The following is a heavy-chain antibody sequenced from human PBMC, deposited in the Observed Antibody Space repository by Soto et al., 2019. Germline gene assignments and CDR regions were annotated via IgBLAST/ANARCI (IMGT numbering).Heavy chain of an antibody. Sequence: GGSLRLSCAASGFTFSSYAMSWVRQAPGKGLEWVSAISGSGGSTYYADFVKGRFTISRDNSKNTLYLQMNSLRAEDTAVYYCTSCLDYYYYYMDVWGKGTTVTVSS. D-gene: IGHD2-2*01. CDR1: GFTFSSYA. CDR3: TSCLDYYYYYMDV. J-gene: IGHJ6*03. V-gene: IGHV3-23*01. CDR2: ISGSGGST.